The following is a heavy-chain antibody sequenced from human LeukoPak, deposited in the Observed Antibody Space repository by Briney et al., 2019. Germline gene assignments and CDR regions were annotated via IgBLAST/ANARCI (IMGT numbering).Heavy chain of an antibody. V-gene: IGHV4-34*01. CDR2: INHSGST. Sequence: SETLSLTCAVYGGSFSGYYWSWIRQPPGKGLEWIGEINHSGSTNYNPSLKSRVTISVDTPKNQFSLKLSSVTAADTAVYYCAGRGSIAARPDDYWGQGTLVTVSS. CDR3: AGRGSIAARPDDY. CDR1: GGSFSGYY. D-gene: IGHD6-6*01. J-gene: IGHJ4*02.